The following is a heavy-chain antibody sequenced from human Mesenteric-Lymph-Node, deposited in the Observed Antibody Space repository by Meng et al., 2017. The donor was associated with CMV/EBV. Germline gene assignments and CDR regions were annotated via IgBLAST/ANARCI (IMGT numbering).Heavy chain of an antibody. J-gene: IGHJ6*02. CDR1: GFTFDDYG. D-gene: IGHD1-26*01. V-gene: IGHV3-20*04. Sequence: GESLKISCAASGFTFDDYGMSWVRQAPGKGLEWVSGINWNGGSTGYADSVKGRFTISRDNAKNSLYLQMNSLRAEDTALYYWARWVDSGGYGDRYYYYGMDVWGQGTTVTVSS. CDR3: ARWVDSGGYGDRYYYYGMDV. CDR2: INWNGGST.